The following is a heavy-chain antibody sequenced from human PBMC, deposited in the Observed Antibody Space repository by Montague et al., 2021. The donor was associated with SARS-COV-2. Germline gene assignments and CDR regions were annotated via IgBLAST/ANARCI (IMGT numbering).Heavy chain of an antibody. D-gene: IGHD2-2*01. CDR2: INHTGST. Sequence: SETLSLTCAVYGGSFSSYYWNWIRQSPGKRLEWIGEINHTGSTTYNPSLKSRVTISVDTSKNQFSLKLTSVTVADTALYYCARPFRMGMPDMPLLTWGQGTLVTVSS. CDR3: ARPFRMGMPDMPLLT. J-gene: IGHJ5*02. CDR1: GGSFSSYY. V-gene: IGHV4-34*01.